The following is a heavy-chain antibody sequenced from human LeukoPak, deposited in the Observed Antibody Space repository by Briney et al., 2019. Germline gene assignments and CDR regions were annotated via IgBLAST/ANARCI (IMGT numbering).Heavy chain of an antibody. V-gene: IGHV3-7*01. CDR3: ARDAFSGSYYFDY. CDR2: IKLDGSET. CDR1: GFTFSTYR. D-gene: IGHD1-26*01. J-gene: IGHJ4*02. Sequence: PGGSLRLSCAASGFTFSTYRMSWVRQAPGKGLEWVANIKLDGSETYSVDSVKGRFTISTDNAKTSLYLQMNSLRAEDTAVYYCARDAFSGSYYFDYWGQGTLVTVSS.